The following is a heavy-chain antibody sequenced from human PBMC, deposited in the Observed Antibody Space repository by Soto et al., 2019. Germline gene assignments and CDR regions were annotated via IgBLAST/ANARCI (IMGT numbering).Heavy chain of an antibody. V-gene: IGHV3-33*01. CDR1: GFTFSSYG. D-gene: IGHD2-15*01. J-gene: IGHJ5*02. CDR2: IWYDGSNK. Sequence: GGSLRLSCAASGFTFSSYGMHWVRQAPGKGLEWVAVIWYDGSNKYYADSVKGRFTISRDNSKNTLYLQMNSLRAEDTAVYYCARGRSGGSRKVWFDPWGQGTLVTVSS. CDR3: ARGRSGGSRKVWFDP.